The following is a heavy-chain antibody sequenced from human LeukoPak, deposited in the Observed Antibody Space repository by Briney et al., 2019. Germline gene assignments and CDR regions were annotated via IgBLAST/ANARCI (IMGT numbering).Heavy chain of an antibody. CDR1: GYTFTSYA. V-gene: IGHV1-3*01. CDR2: INAGNGNT. D-gene: IGHD3-10*01. CDR3: ARDLNPYYGSGEPDDY. J-gene: IGHJ4*02. Sequence: GASVKVSCKASGYTFTSYAMHWVRQAPGQRLEWMGWINAGNGNTKYSQKFQGRVTITRDTSASTAYMELSSLRSEDTAVYYCARDLNPYYGSGEPDDYWGQGTLVTVSS.